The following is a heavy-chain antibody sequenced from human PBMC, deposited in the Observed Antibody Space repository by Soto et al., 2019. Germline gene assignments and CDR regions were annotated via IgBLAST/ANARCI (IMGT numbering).Heavy chain of an antibody. CDR2: ISAYNGNT. CDR3: ARDPSTAGPFDY. Sequence: ASVKVSCKASGYTFTSYGISWVRQAPGQGLEWMGWISAYNGNTNYAQKLQGRVTITTDTSTSTAYMELRSLRSDDTAVYYCARDPSTAGPFDYWGPGTLVNVSS. D-gene: IGHD6-13*01. V-gene: IGHV1-18*01. CDR1: GYTFTSYG. J-gene: IGHJ4*02.